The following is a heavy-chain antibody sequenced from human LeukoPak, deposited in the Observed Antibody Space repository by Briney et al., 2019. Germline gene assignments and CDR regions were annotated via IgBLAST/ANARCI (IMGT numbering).Heavy chain of an antibody. D-gene: IGHD1-26*01. V-gene: IGHV4-59*01. J-gene: IGHJ4*02. Sequence: SETLSLTCTVSGGSISSYYWSWIRQPPGAGLEWIGYIYYSGSTNYNPSLKSRVTISVDTSKNQFSLKLSSVTAADTAVYYCARGGDDFDYWGQGTLVTVSS. CDR1: GGSISSYY. CDR2: IYYSGST. CDR3: ARGGDDFDY.